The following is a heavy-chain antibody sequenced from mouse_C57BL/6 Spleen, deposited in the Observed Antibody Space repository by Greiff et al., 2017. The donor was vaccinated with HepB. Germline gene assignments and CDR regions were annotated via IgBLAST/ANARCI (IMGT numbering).Heavy chain of an antibody. Sequence: VQLQQPGAELVMPGASVKLSCKASGYTFTSYWMHWVKQRPGQGLEWIGKIDPSDSYTNYNQKFKGKSTLTVDKSSSTSYMQLSILTSEDSAVYSCARTYGSSYTLWYFDVWGTGTTVTVSS. CDR1: GYTFTSYW. J-gene: IGHJ1*03. V-gene: IGHV1-69*01. CDR3: ARTYGSSYTLWYFDV. CDR2: IDPSDSYT. D-gene: IGHD1-1*01.